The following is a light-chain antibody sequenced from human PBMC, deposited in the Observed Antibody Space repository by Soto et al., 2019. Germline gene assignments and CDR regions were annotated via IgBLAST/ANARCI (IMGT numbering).Light chain of an antibody. J-gene: IGKJ3*01. Sequence: DIQMTQSPSSLSASVGDRVTITCQASQDISSYVNWYQHKPGKVPKLLIYDASNLEKGVPSRFSGGGSGTDFTFTISSLQPEDVATYYCQQYDDPSFTFGPGTKVDIK. CDR3: QQYDDPSFT. CDR2: DAS. V-gene: IGKV1-33*01. CDR1: QDISSY.